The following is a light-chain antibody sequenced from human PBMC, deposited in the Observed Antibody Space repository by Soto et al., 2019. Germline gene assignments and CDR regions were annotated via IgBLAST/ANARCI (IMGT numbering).Light chain of an antibody. CDR2: GAS. J-gene: IGKJ5*01. Sequence: EIVMTQSPATLSVSPGEGATLSCRASQSVSSKLAWYQQKPGQAPRLLIYGASTRATGIPARFSGSGSGTDFTLTISRLEPEDFAVFYCQQYGSSSTFGQGTRLEIK. V-gene: IGKV3-15*01. CDR3: QQYGSSST. CDR1: QSVSSK.